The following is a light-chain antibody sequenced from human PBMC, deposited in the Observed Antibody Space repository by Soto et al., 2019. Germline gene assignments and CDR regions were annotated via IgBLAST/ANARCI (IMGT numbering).Light chain of an antibody. V-gene: IGLV2-23*02. Sequence: QSALTQPASVSGSPGQSITISCTGTSSDVASYHLVSWYQQHPGKAPKLMIYEVTRRPSGVSNRFSGSKSGNTASLTISGLQAEDEADYFCCSYAGSVVFGGGTKLTVL. J-gene: IGLJ2*01. CDR3: CSYAGSVV. CDR1: SSDVASYHL. CDR2: EVT.